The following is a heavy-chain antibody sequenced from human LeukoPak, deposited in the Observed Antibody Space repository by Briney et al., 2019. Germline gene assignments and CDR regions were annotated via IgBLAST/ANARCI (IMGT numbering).Heavy chain of an antibody. D-gene: IGHD3-22*01. J-gene: IGHJ4*02. CDR2: ISDSGGST. V-gene: IGHV3-23*01. Sequence: GGSLRLSCAASGFTFSSYAMSWVRQPPGKGLEWVSVISDSGGSTYYAGSVKGRFTNSRDNSKKTLYLQMNGLRAGDRAGYYSAKECTMIHRYYLDYWGQGELVTVSS. CDR3: AKECTMIHRYYLDY. CDR1: GFTFSSYA.